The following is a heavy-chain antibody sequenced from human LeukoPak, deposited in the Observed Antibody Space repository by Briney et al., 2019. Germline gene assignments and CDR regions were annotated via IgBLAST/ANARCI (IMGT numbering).Heavy chain of an antibody. CDR3: ASPGPNYYGSGSYYFDY. CDR1: GGSISSYY. V-gene: IGHV4-59*01. CDR2: IYYSGST. D-gene: IGHD3-10*01. J-gene: IGHJ4*02. Sequence: SQTLSLTCTVSGGSISSYYWSWIRQPPGKGLEWIGYIYYSGSTNYNPSLKSRVTISLDTSKSQFSLKLSSVTAADTAVYYCASPGPNYYGSGSYYFDYWGQGTLVTVSS.